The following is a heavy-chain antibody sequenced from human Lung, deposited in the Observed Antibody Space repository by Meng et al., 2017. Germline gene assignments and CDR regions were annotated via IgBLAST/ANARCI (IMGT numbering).Heavy chain of an antibody. D-gene: IGHD4-11*01. CDR1: GGSFSDYY. CDR2: INHSGST. Sequence: VQLQLWGAGLLEPSETLRLTCGVSGGSFSDYYGGWIRQPPGKGLEWLGDINHSGSTNYSASLESRATISVDTSQNNLSLKLRSVTAADSAVYYCARGPTTRAHDFDYWGQGTLVTVSS. CDR3: ARGPTTRAHDFDY. J-gene: IGHJ4*02. V-gene: IGHV4-34*01.